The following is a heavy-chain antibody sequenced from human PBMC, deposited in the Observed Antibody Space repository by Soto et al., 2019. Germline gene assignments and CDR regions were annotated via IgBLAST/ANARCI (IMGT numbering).Heavy chain of an antibody. V-gene: IGHV1-3*01. CDR1: GYTFTSYA. Sequence: QVQLVQSGAEVKKPGASVKVSCKASGYTFTSYAMHWVRQAPGQRLEWMGWINAGNGNTKYSQKFQGRVTITRGTSASTAYMELSSLRSEDTAVYYCARSREYKAAAGTLVDAFDIWGQGTMVTVSS. CDR3: ARSREYKAAAGTLVDAFDI. CDR2: INAGNGNT. J-gene: IGHJ3*02. D-gene: IGHD6-13*01.